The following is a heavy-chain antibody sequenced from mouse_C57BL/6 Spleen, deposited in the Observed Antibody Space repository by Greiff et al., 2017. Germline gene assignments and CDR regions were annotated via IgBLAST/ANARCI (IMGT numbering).Heavy chain of an antibody. V-gene: IGHV1-82*01. Sequence: QVQLKESGPELVKPGASVKISCKASGYAFSSSWMNWVKQRPGKGLEWIGRLYPGDGDTNYNGKFKGKATLTADKSSSTAYMQLSSLTSADSAVYVCARGATVRPTGYAMDYWGQGTSVTVSS. CDR3: ARGATVRPTGYAMDY. CDR1: GYAFSSSW. J-gene: IGHJ4*01. D-gene: IGHD1-1*01. CDR2: LYPGDGDT.